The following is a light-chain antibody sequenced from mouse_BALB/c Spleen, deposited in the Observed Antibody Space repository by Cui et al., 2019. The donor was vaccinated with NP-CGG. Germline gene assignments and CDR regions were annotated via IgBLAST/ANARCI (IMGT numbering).Light chain of an antibody. J-gene: IGLJ1*01. CDR2: GTN. CDR3: ALWYSNHWV. Sequence: QLVLTRESPPTTSPGETVTLTCRSSTGAVTTSNYANWVQEKPDHLFTGLIGGTNNRAPGVPARFSGSLIGDKAALTITGAQTEDEAIYFCALWYSNHWVFGGGTKLTVL. CDR1: TGAVTTSNY. V-gene: IGLV1*01.